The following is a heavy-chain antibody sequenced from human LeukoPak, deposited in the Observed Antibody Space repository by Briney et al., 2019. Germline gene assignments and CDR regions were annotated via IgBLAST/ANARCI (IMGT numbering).Heavy chain of an antibody. D-gene: IGHD3-9*01. CDR1: GFTFSSYS. CDR2: ISSSSSYI. J-gene: IGHJ5*02. Sequence: GGSLRLSCAASGFTFSSYSMNWVRQAPGKGLEWVSSISSSSSYIYYADSVKGRFTISRENDKNSLYVQMNRLRAEDTGVYYCARDTGELRYFAWLPRRTTGSNPFDPWGQGPLVTVSS. CDR3: ARDTGELRYFAWLPRRTTGSNPFDP. V-gene: IGHV3-21*01.